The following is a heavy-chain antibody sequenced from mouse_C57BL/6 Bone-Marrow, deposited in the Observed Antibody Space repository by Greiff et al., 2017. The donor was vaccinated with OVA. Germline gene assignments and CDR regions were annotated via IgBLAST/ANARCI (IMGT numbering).Heavy chain of an antibody. V-gene: IGHV1-74*01. CDR2: IHPSDSDT. J-gene: IGHJ1*03. Sequence: QVQLQQPGAELVKPGASVKVSCKASGYTFTSYWMHWVKQRPGQGLEWIGRIHPSDSDTNYNQKFKGKATLTVDESSSTAYMQLSSLTSEDSAVYYYEIRNGYYGYWYFDVWGTGTTVTVSS. CDR3: EIRNGYYGYWYFDV. CDR1: GYTFTSYW. D-gene: IGHD2-3*01.